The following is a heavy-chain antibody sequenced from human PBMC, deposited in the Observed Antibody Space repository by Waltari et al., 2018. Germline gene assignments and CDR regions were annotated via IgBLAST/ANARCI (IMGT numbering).Heavy chain of an antibody. CDR2: VHTSGST. Sequence: QVQLQESGPGLVKPSETLSLTCTVSGGSISGYYWHWLRQPAGKGLEWIVRVHTSGSTNYNPSLKSRGTMSVDTSKNQFSLKLSSVTAADTAVYFCAREIDRGPGRWFDPWGQGTLVTVSS. CDR1: GGSISGYY. V-gene: IGHV4-4*07. J-gene: IGHJ5*02. D-gene: IGHD1-26*01. CDR3: AREIDRGPGRWFDP.